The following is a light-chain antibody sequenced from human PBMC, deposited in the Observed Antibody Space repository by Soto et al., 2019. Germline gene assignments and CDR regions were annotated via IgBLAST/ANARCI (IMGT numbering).Light chain of an antibody. Sequence: DIPMTQSPSTLSASVGDRVTITCRASQSISSWLAWYHQKPGKAPKLLLYKASSLESGVPSRFSGSGSGTEFTLTISSLQPDDFATYYCQQYNSYPWTFGQGTKVEIK. CDR1: QSISSW. V-gene: IGKV1-5*03. CDR3: QQYNSYPWT. J-gene: IGKJ1*01. CDR2: KAS.